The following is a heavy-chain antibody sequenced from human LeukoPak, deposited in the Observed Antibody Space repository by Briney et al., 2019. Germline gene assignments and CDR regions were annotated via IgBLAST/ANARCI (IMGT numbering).Heavy chain of an antibody. D-gene: IGHD6-19*01. Sequence: SETLSLTCAVYGGSFSGYYWSWIRQPPGKGLEWIGEINHSGSTNYNPSLKSRVTISVDTSKNQFSLKLSSVTAADTAVYYCARATLPSIAVAGTENNWFDPWGQGTLVTVSS. CDR1: GGSFSGYY. J-gene: IGHJ5*02. CDR2: INHSGST. V-gene: IGHV4-34*01. CDR3: ARATLPSIAVAGTENNWFDP.